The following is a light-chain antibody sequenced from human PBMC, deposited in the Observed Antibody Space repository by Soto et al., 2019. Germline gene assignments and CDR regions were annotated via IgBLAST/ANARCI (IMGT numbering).Light chain of an antibody. CDR2: GNN. CDR3: QSYDTSLRAWV. CDR1: SSNIGAGYD. J-gene: IGLJ3*02. Sequence: QSVLTQPPSVSGAPGQRVTISCTGGSSNIGAGYDVHWYRQFPGTAPKLLVYGNNNRPSGISDRFSASKSGSSASLAITGLQAEDEAEYDCQSYDTSLRAWVFGGGTKLTVL. V-gene: IGLV1-40*01.